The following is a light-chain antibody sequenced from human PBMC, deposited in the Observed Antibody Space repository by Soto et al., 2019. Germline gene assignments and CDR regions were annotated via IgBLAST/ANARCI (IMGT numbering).Light chain of an antibody. J-gene: IGKJ1*01. CDR2: TTS. Sequence: DIQMTQSPSSLSASVEDRVIITCRASQSISNHLNWYLQKPGKAPNLLIYTTSILESGVPSRFSGSGSGTDVTLTISSLQPEEFATYFCQQSYSSPRTFGQGTRWIS. CDR3: QQSYSSPRT. V-gene: IGKV1-39*01. CDR1: QSISNH.